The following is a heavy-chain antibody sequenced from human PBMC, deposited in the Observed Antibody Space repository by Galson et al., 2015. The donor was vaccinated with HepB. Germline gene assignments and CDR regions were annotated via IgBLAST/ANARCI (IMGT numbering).Heavy chain of an antibody. CDR2: ISSSSSYI. D-gene: IGHD2-2*01. CDR1: GFTFSSYS. V-gene: IGHV3-21*01. J-gene: IGHJ3*02. Sequence: SLRLSCAASGFTFSSYSMNWVRQAPGKGLEWVSSISSSSSYIYYADSVKGRFTISRDNAKNSLCLQMNSLRAEDTVVYYCARCRVRYQLPPNAFDIWGQGTMVTVSS. CDR3: ARCRVRYQLPPNAFDI.